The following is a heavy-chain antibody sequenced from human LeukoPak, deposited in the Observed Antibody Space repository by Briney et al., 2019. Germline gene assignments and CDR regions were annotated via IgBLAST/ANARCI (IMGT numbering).Heavy chain of an antibody. V-gene: IGHV3-30*18. CDR3: AKVTEMGYNYGSTLDY. D-gene: IGHD5-18*01. CDR2: ISHDGNNR. J-gene: IGHJ4*02. Sequence: PGRSLRLSCAASGFTFSNYDMHWVRQAPGKGLEWVAVISHDGNNRYYADSVKGRFTISRDNSDNTLYLQMNSLRAEDTAVYYCAKVTEMGYNYGSTLDYWGQGTLVTVSS. CDR1: GFTFSNYD.